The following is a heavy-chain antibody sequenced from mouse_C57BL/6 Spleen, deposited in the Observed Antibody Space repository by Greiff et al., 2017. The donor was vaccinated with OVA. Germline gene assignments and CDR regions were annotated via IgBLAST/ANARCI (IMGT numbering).Heavy chain of an antibody. CDR2: INPNNGGT. CDR3: AKGGVIYYYGSSDNYYAMDY. Sequence: VQLQQSGPELVKPGASVKIPCTASGYTFTDYNMAWVKQSHGKSLEWIGDINPNNGGTIYNQKFKGKATLTIDKSSSTAYMELRSLTSEDTAVYYCAKGGVIYYYGSSDNYYAMDYWGQGTSVTVSS. J-gene: IGHJ4*01. D-gene: IGHD1-1*01. CDR1: GYTFTDYN. V-gene: IGHV1-18*01.